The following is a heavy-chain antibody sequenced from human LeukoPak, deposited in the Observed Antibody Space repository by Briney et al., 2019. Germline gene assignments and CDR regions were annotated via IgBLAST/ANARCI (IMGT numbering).Heavy chain of an antibody. J-gene: IGHJ5*02. CDR1: GYTFTSYG. CDR3: ARGFSGLLWYQLLSPRTNWFDP. CDR2: ISAYNGNT. D-gene: IGHD2-2*01. Sequence: GASVKVSCKASGYTFTSYGISWVRQAPGQGLEWMGWISAYNGNTNYAQKLQGRVTMTTDTSTSTAYMELRSLRSDDTAVYYCARGFSGLLWYQLLSPRTNWFDPWGQGTLVTVSS. V-gene: IGHV1-18*01.